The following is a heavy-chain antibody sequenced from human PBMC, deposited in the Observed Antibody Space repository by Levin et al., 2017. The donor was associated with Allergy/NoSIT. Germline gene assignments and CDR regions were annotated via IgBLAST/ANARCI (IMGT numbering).Heavy chain of an antibody. CDR1: GFSFSSIGVG. J-gene: IGHJ4*02. D-gene: IGHD3-10*01. V-gene: IGHV2-5*02. CDR3: AVYTYYDSGTYYHYFDH. Sequence: SGPTLVKPTQTLTLTCSFSGFSFSSIGVGVGWIRQPPGKALEWLAHIYWDGDVRYRTSLKSRLTVTKDTSKNQVVLTLANADPVDSATYYCAVYTYYDSGTYYHYFDHWGPGTLVTVSS. CDR2: IYWDGDV.